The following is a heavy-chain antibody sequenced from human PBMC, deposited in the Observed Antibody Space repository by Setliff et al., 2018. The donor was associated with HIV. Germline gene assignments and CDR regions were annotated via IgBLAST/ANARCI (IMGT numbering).Heavy chain of an antibody. J-gene: IGHJ3*01. CDR3: ARDDSIVLVPAIMRGDGFDF. V-gene: IGHV4-39*07. D-gene: IGHD2-2*01. Sequence: NLPETLSLTCTVSGGSVGSSSYYWAWIRQPPGKGLEWIGSIYYTGNTKYNPSLESRVTFSIDTSENQFSLRLASVTAADTAIYYCARDDSIVLVPAIMRGDGFDFWGQGRMVT. CDR1: GGSVGSSSYY. CDR2: IYYTGNT.